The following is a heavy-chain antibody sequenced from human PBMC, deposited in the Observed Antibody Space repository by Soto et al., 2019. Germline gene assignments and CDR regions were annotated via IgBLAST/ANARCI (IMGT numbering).Heavy chain of an antibody. V-gene: IGHV4-59*01. J-gene: IGHJ4*02. Sequence: SETLSLTCTVSGGSISSYYWSWIRQPPGKGLEWIGYIYYSGSTNYNPSLKSRVTISVDTSKNQFSLKLSSVTAADTAVYYCARGGYCSGGSCLDYWGQGTLVTVSS. CDR3: ARGGYCSGGSCLDY. D-gene: IGHD2-15*01. CDR1: GGSISSYY. CDR2: IYYSGST.